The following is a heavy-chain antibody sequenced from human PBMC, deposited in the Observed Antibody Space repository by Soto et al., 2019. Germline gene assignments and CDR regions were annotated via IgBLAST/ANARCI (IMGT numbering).Heavy chain of an antibody. CDR2: IYPGDSDT. D-gene: IGHD6-19*01. CDR1: GYSFTSYW. CDR3: ARPHSSGWPYDGMDV. J-gene: IGHJ6*02. Sequence: GESLKISCKGSGYSFTSYWIGWVRQMPGKGLEWMGIIYPGDSDTRYSPSFQGRVTISADKSISTAYLQWSSLKASDTAMYYCARPHSSGWPYDGMDVWGQGTTVTVSS. V-gene: IGHV5-51*01.